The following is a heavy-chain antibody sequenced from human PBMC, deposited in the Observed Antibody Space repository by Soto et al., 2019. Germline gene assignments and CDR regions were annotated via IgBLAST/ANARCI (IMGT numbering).Heavy chain of an antibody. J-gene: IGHJ6*02. CDR1: GGTFSSYA. V-gene: IGHV1-69*01. CDR3: ARDLAGGGWYGADRRYYYYYYCMDV. D-gene: IGHD6-19*01. Sequence: QVQLVQSGAEAKKPGSSVKVSCKASGGTFSSYAISWVRQAPGQGLEWMGGIIPIFGTANYAQKFQGRATIPAEESTSTAYKELSSLRAEDAAVYYCARDLAGGGWYGADRRYYYYYYCMDVWGQGTTVTVSS. CDR2: IIPIFGTA.